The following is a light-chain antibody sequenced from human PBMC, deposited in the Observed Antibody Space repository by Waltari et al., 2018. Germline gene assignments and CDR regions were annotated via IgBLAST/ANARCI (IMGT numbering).Light chain of an antibody. J-gene: IGLJ2*01. CDR1: TLGDKY. V-gene: IGLV3-1*01. CDR3: QAWDSTTLL. Sequence: SYELTQPPSVSVSPGQTASITCSGDTLGDKYVCWYQQRSGQSPVVVIYQDTKRPSGIPERFSGSNSGNTATLTISGTQAMDEADYYCQAWDSTTLLFGGGTKLTVL. CDR2: QDT.